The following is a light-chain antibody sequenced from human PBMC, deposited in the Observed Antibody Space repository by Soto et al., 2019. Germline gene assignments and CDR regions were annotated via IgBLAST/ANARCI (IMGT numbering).Light chain of an antibody. CDR3: MHTIQLSWP. CDR1: QSLLHSDGKTY. CDR2: EVS. V-gene: IGKV2D-29*01. J-gene: IGKJ1*01. Sequence: DIVMTQTPLSLSVTPGQPASISCKSSQSLLHSDGKTYLYGYVQKAGQPPQLLIYEVSDRFPGVPDRFSGSVSGTDFTLKISRVEAEDFAIYYCMHTIQLSWPCGQGTMVDIK.